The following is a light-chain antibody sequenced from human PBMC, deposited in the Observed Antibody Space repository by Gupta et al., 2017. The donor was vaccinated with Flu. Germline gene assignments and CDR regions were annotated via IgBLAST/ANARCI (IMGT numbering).Light chain of an antibody. J-gene: IGKJ1*01. CDR3: HQYYTYPLT. V-gene: IGKV1-5*03. CDR2: VTS. Sequence: DIQMTQSPSTLAASVGDRVTLTCRASQNIRTWLAWYQQKPGTAPKLLIYVTSTIELGFPSRFSGSGSGTEFTLTISGLQPDDFATYYCHQYYTYPLTFGQGTKVEIK. CDR1: QNIRTW.